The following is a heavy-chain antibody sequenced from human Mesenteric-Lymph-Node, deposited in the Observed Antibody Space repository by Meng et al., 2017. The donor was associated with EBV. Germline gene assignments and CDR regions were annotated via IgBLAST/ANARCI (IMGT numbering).Heavy chain of an antibody. CDR3: ASLLIVFGGVIVDY. CDR1: SGPISTSSYY. D-gene: IGHD3-16*02. Sequence: HLQLQEPGHGLGRPPDTLSLTCTASSGPISTSSYYGGWIRQPPGKGLELIGGIYSGGRTYSSPSPESRVTLSVDTSKNQFSLKLNSVTAADTSVYFCASLLIVFGGVIVDYWGQGALVTVSS. V-gene: IGHV4-39*01. CDR2: IYSGGRT. J-gene: IGHJ4*02.